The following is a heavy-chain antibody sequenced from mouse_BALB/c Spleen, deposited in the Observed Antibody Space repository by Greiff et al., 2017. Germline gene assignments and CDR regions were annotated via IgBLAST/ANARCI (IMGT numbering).Heavy chain of an antibody. CDR3: AKDSNRNDY. CDR2: IRNKANGYTT. CDR1: GFTFTAYY. J-gene: IGHJ2*01. Sequence: DVKLVESGGGLVQPGGSLRLSCATSGFTFTAYYMSWVRQPPGKALEWLGFIRNKANGYTTEYSASVKGRFTISRDHSQSILYLQMNTLRAEDSANDYCAKDSNRNDYWGQGTTLTVAS. D-gene: IGHD2-14*01. V-gene: IGHV7-3*02.